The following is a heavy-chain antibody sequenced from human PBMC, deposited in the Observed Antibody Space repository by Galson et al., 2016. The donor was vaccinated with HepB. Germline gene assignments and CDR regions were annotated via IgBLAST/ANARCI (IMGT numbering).Heavy chain of an antibody. V-gene: IGHV3-30*18. CDR3: AKGGAIGMGLASPGS. J-gene: IGHJ5*02. Sequence: SLRLSCAASGFIFSASGMHWVRQAPGKRPEWLAVISFGGNMKFYADSVQGRFTISRDNSNNTVSLQMNRLRPEDTAIYYCAKGGAIGMGLASPGSWGQGDLVTVSS. D-gene: IGHD5-24*01. CDR1: GFIFSASG. CDR2: ISFGGNMK.